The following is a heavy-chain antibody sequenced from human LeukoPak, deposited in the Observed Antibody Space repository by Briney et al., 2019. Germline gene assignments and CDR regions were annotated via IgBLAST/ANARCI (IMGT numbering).Heavy chain of an antibody. CDR2: ISGSGGST. D-gene: IGHD3-9*01. Sequence: PGGSLRLSCAASGFTFTSYGMHWVRQAPGKGLEWVSAISGSGGSTYYADSVKGRFTISRDNSKNTLYLQMNSLRAEDTAVYYCAKSITIFYNWFDPWGQGTLVTVSS. CDR1: GFTFTSYG. CDR3: AKSITIFYNWFDP. J-gene: IGHJ5*02. V-gene: IGHV3-23*01.